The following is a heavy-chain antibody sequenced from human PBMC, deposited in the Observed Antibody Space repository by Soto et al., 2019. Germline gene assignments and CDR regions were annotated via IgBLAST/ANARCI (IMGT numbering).Heavy chain of an antibody. J-gene: IGHJ6*02. D-gene: IGHD2-2*01. Sequence: QVQLVQSGAEVKKPGASVKVSCKASGYTFTSYGISWVRQAPGQGLEWMGWISGYNGNTNYAQKVQGRVTMTTDISTSTAYMELRSLASDDTAVYYCARDGYCISTTCYVGGGFGMDVWGQGTTVTVSS. CDR1: GYTFTSYG. V-gene: IGHV1-18*01. CDR2: ISGYNGNT. CDR3: ARDGYCISTTCYVGGGFGMDV.